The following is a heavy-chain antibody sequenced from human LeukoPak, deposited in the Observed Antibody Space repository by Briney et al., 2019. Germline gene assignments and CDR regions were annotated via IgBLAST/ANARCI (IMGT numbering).Heavy chain of an antibody. CDR3: ARGLGGGYVDAFDI. CDR2: IYYSGST. D-gene: IGHD6-25*01. CDR1: GGSISSYY. Sequence: SETLSLTCTVSGGSISSYYWSWIRQPPGKGLEWIGYIYYSGSTNYNPSLKSRVTISVDTSKNQFSLKLSSVTAEDTAVYYCARGLGGGYVDAFDIWGQGTMVTVSS. J-gene: IGHJ3*02. V-gene: IGHV4-59*01.